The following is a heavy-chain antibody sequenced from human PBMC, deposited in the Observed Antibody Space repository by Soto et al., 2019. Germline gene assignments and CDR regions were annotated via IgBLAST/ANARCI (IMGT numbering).Heavy chain of an antibody. CDR3: ARERSSGWYVDY. V-gene: IGHV1-8*01. Sequence: QVQLVQSGAEVKKPGASVKVSCKASGYTFTSYDINWVRQATGQGLEWMGWMNPNSGNTGYAQKFQGRVTMTRNTSISTAYMELSSLRSEDTVVYDCARERSSGWYVDYWGQGTLVTVSS. J-gene: IGHJ4*02. CDR2: MNPNSGNT. CDR1: GYTFTSYD. D-gene: IGHD6-19*01.